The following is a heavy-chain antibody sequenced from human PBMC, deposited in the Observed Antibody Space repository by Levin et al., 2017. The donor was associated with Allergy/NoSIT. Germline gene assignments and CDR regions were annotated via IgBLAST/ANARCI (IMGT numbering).Heavy chain of an antibody. CDR1: GFTFSNYA. CDR2: LTDSGANT. CDR3: AKPPGPVATPGDY. D-gene: IGHD2-15*01. V-gene: IGHV3-23*01. J-gene: IGHJ4*02. Sequence: QTGGSLRLSCAASGFTFSNYALTWVRQAPGKGLQWVSTLTDSGANTYYADAVKGRFTISRDNSQNTLYLQMNSLRAGDTAVYYCAKPPGPVATPGDYWGKGTLVVVSS.